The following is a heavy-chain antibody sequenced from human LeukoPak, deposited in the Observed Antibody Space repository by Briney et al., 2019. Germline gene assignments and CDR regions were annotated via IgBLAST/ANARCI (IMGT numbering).Heavy chain of an antibody. Sequence: ASVKVSCKASGYTFTSYGISWVRQAPGQGLEWMGWISAYNGNTNYAQKLHGRVTMTTDTSTSTAYMELRSLRSDDTAVYYCARDRSYYYGSGNDYWGQGTLVTVSS. D-gene: IGHD3-10*01. CDR2: ISAYNGNT. CDR1: GYTFTSYG. CDR3: ARDRSYYYGSGNDY. J-gene: IGHJ4*02. V-gene: IGHV1-18*01.